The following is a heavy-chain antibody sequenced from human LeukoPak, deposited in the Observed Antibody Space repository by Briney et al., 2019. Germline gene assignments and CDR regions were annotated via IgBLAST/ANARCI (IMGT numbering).Heavy chain of an antibody. CDR1: GFTFSSYA. CDR3: AKVAIGYCSGGSCYWAYFFDY. V-gene: IGHV3-23*01. D-gene: IGHD2-15*01. Sequence: GGSLRLSCAASGFTFSSYAMSWVRQAPGKGLEWVSAISGSGGGTYYADSVKGRFTISRDNSKNTLYLQMNSLRAEDTAVYYCAKVAIGYCSGGSCYWAYFFDYWGQGTLVTVSS. J-gene: IGHJ4*02. CDR2: ISGSGGGT.